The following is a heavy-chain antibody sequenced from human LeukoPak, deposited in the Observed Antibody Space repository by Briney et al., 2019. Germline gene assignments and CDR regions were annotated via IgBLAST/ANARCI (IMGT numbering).Heavy chain of an antibody. Sequence: GGSLRLSCAASGFSVSSKCMSWVRQAPGKGLEWVAVIWYDGSNKYYTDSVKGRFTISRDNSKNTVYLQMNSLRAEDTAEYFCARGSKTAGGTLDYWGQGTLVTVSS. J-gene: IGHJ4*02. D-gene: IGHD6-13*01. CDR3: ARGSKTAGGTLDY. CDR2: IWYDGSNK. V-gene: IGHV3-33*01. CDR1: GFSVSSKC.